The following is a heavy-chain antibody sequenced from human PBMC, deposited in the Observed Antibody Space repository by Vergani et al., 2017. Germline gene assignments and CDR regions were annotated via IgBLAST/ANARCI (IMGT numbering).Heavy chain of an antibody. D-gene: IGHD3-3*01. J-gene: IGHJ6*02. CDR3: ARDLLPNYDFWSGYSHAYYYYYGMDV. V-gene: IGHV1-2*02. CDR2: INPNSGGT. CDR1: GYTFTGYY. Sequence: QVQLVQSGAEVKKPGASVKVSCKASGYTFTGYYMHWVRQAPGQGLEWMGWINPNSGGTNYAQKFQGRVTMTRDTSISTAYMELSRLRSDDTAVYYCARDLLPNYDFWSGYSHAYYYYYGMDVWGQGTTVTVSS.